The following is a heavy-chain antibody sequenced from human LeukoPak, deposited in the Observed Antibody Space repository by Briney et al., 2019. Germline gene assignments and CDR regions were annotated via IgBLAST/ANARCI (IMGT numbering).Heavy chain of an antibody. CDR2: VDHNGVT. V-gene: IGHV4-38-2*02. D-gene: IGHD3-16*02. CDR3: ARLKSLVYVWGTYRFFDF. Sequence: SETLSLTCTVSGYSISSGYYWGWIRQSPEKGLEWIGKVDHNGVTSYNPSLKSRVTISLDTSKNQFSLRLSSVTAADMALYYCARLKSLVYVWGTYRFFDFWGQGTLVTVSS. CDR1: GYSISSGYY. J-gene: IGHJ4*02.